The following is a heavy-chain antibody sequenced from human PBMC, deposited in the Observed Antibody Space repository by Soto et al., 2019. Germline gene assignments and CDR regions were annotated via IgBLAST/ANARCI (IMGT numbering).Heavy chain of an antibody. D-gene: IGHD1-26*01. CDR1: GFTFSSYA. J-gene: IGHJ4*02. Sequence: EVQLLESGGGLVQPGGSLRLSCAASGFTFSSYAMRWVRQAPGKGLEWVSAISGSGDSTYYADSVKGRFTTSRDNSKNTLYLQMSSRRAEDTAGYYCARRGSGSYYDYWGQGSRVSVSS. CDR3: ARRGSGSYYDY. V-gene: IGHV3-23*01. CDR2: ISGSGDST.